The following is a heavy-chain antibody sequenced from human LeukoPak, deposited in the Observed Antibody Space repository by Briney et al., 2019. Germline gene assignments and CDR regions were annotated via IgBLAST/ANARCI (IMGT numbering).Heavy chain of an antibody. V-gene: IGHV4-59*01. CDR3: ARVGLGYSYGSRAFDI. Sequence: SETLSLTCTVSGGSISSYYWSWIRQPPGKGLEWIGYIYYSGSTNYNPSLKSRVTISVDTSKNQFSLKLSSVTAADTAVYYCARVGLGYSYGSRAFDIWGQGTMVTVSS. J-gene: IGHJ3*02. CDR1: GGSISSYY. CDR2: IYYSGST. D-gene: IGHD5-18*01.